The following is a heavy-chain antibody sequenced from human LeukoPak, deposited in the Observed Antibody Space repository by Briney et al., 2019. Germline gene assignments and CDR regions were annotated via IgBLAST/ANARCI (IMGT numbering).Heavy chain of an antibody. CDR3: AASPDYYDSSGYSYYFDY. CDR2: TVVGRSNT. Sequence: SVKVSCKASGFTFTSTAVQWVRQGRGQRLEWIVWTVVGRSNTNYSKKFHESVTITRDMSTSTAYMELSSLRSEDTAVYYCAASPDYYDSSGYSYYFDYWGQGTLVTVSS. D-gene: IGHD3-22*01. J-gene: IGHJ4*02. CDR1: GFTFTSTA. V-gene: IGHV1-58*01.